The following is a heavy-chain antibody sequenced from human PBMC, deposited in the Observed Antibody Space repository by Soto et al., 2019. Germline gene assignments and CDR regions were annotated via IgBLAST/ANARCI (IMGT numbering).Heavy chain of an antibody. Sequence: EVQLVESGGGLVQPGGSLRLSCAASGFTFSDYWMSWVRQAPGKGLEWVGRIKSKTDGGTTDYAAPVKGRFTISRDDSKNTLYLQMNSLKTEDTAVYYCTTALPHWYFDLWGRGTLVTVSS. V-gene: IGHV3-15*01. CDR3: TTALPHWYFDL. CDR2: IKSKTDGGTT. CDR1: GFTFSDYW. J-gene: IGHJ2*01.